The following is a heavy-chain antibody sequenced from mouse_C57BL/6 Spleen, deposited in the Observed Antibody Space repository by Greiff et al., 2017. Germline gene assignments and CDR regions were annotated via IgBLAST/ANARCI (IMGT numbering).Heavy chain of an antibody. CDR3: ARGWLLPFAY. V-gene: IGHV5-17*01. CDR1: GFTFSDYG. Sequence: EVHLVESGGGLVKPGGSLKLSCAASGFTFSDYGMHWVRQAPEKGLEWVAYISSGSSTIYYADTVKGRFTISRDNAKNTLFLQMTSLRSEDTAMYYCARGWLLPFAYWGQGTLVTVSA. J-gene: IGHJ3*01. CDR2: ISSGSSTI. D-gene: IGHD2-3*01.